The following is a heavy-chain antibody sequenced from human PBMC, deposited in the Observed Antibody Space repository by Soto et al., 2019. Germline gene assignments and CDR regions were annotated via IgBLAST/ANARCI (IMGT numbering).Heavy chain of an antibody. CDR2: MNPNSGNT. J-gene: IGHJ6*02. D-gene: IGHD1-1*01. V-gene: IGHV1-8*01. CDR1: GYTFTSYD. Sequence: QVQLVQSGAEVKKPGASVKVSCKASGYTFTSYDINWVRQATGQGLEWMGWMNPNSGNTGYAQKFQGRVSMTRNTSISTAYMELSSLRSEDTAVYYCATERTGTTSMDVWRQGTTVTVSS. CDR3: ATERTGTTSMDV.